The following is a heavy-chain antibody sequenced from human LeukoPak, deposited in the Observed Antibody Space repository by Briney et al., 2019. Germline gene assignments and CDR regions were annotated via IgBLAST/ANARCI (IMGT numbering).Heavy chain of an antibody. V-gene: IGHV3-53*01. D-gene: IGHD3-22*01. CDR3: AKAHDYYDSSVT. CDR2: IYSGGGT. J-gene: IGHJ3*01. CDR1: GFTVSSNY. Sequence: GGSLRLSCAASGFTVSSNYMSWVRQAPGKGLEWVSVIYSGGGTYYADSVKGRFTISRDNSKNTLYLQMNSLRAEDTAVYYCAKAHDYYDSSVTWGQGTMVTVSS.